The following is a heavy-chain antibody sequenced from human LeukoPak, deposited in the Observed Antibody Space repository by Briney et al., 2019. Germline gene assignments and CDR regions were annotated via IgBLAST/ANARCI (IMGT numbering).Heavy chain of an antibody. Sequence: SETLSLTCTVSGGSISSGDYYWSWIRQPPGKGLEWIGYIYYSGSTYYNPSLKSRVTISVDTSKNQFSLKLSSVTAADTAVYYCARVLNDYVWGSPASWSDPWGQGTLVTVSS. D-gene: IGHD3-16*01. CDR2: IYYSGST. CDR1: GGSISSGDYY. V-gene: IGHV4-30-4*01. CDR3: ARVLNDYVWGSPASWSDP. J-gene: IGHJ5*02.